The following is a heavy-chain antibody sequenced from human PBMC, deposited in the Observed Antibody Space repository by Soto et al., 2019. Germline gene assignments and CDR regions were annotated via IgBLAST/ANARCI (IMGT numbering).Heavy chain of an antibody. CDR1: GYTFTSYY. Sequence: QVQLVQSGAEVKKPGASVKVSCKASGYTFTSYYMHWVRQAPGQGLEWLGIINPSGGSTSYAQKFEERVTMTRDTSTSTVYMELSSLRSEDKAVYYCARGTHYSSSWYMKMNVFDYWGQGTLVTVSS. D-gene: IGHD6-13*01. V-gene: IGHV1-46*01. CDR3: ARGTHYSSSWYMKMNVFDY. CDR2: INPSGGST. J-gene: IGHJ4*02.